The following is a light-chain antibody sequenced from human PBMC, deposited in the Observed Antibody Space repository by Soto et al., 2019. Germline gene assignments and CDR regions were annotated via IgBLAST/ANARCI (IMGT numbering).Light chain of an antibody. CDR2: AAS. V-gene: IGKV1-12*02. Sequence: DIQMTQSPSSVSASVGDTVTITCRSSQGLSSWLAWYQQKPGKAPKRLIYAASSLESGVPSRFSGSGSGTDFTLTITNPQPKYFANSYYQPSNSFPSTVGHGTRLEI. CDR1: QGLSSW. CDR3: QPSNSFPST. J-gene: IGKJ5*01.